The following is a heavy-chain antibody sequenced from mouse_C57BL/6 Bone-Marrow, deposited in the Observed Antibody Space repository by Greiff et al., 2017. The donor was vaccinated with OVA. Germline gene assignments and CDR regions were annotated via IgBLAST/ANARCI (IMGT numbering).Heavy chain of an antibody. D-gene: IGHD2-10*01. V-gene: IGHV5-4*01. CDR2: ISDGGSYT. Sequence: EVQGVESGGGLVKPGGSLKLSCAASGFTFSSYAMSWVRQTPEKRLEWVATISDGGSYTYYPDNVKGRFTISRDNAKNHLYLQMSHLKSEDTAMYYCATYYGNYFRGYFDVWGTGTTVTVSS. J-gene: IGHJ1*03. CDR1: GFTFSSYA. CDR3: ATYYGNYFRGYFDV.